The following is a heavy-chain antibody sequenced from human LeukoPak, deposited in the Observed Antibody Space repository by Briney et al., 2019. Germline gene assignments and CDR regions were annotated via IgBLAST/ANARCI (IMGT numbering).Heavy chain of an antibody. CDR1: GGSISSSSYY. D-gene: IGHD1-20*01. V-gene: IGHV4-39*02. CDR3: ARESATNWNYVGY. J-gene: IGHJ4*02. Sequence: PSEALSLTCTVSGGSISSSSYYWGWIRQPPGKGLEWIGSIYYSGSTYYNPSLKSRVTISVDTSKNQFSLKLSSVTAADTAVYYCARESATNWNYVGYWGQGTLVTVSS. CDR2: IYYSGST.